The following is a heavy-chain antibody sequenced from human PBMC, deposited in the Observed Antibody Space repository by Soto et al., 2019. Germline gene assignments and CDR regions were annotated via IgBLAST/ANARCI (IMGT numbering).Heavy chain of an antibody. Sequence: EVQLVESGGGLVQPGGSLRLSCTVSGFTFNHYWMNWVRQAPGKGLEWLANIRQDGSDKYYVDSVKGRFTISRDNAKNSLYLQMNSLRVEDTAVYYCPSGRAFGDWGQGTLVTVSS. CDR2: IRQDGSDK. CDR3: PSGRAFGD. J-gene: IGHJ4*02. V-gene: IGHV3-7*01. CDR1: GFTFNHYW.